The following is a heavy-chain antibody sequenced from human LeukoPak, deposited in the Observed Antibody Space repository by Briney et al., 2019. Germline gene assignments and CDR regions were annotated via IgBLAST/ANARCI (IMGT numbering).Heavy chain of an antibody. CDR2: ISSSSSYI. CDR1: GFTFSDYY. CDR3: AKDGEDIVVVPAAFMDV. D-gene: IGHD2-2*01. J-gene: IGHJ6*03. V-gene: IGHV3-11*05. Sequence: GGSLRLSCAASGFTFSDYYMSWIRQAPGKGLEWVPSISSSSSYIYYADSVKGRFTISRGNAKNSLYLQMNSLRAEDTAVYYCAKDGEDIVVVPAAFMDVWGKGTTVTISS.